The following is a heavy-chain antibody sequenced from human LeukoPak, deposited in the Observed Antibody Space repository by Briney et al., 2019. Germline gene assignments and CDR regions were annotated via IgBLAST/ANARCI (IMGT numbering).Heavy chain of an antibody. CDR3: ATTGTSGPNWFDP. Sequence: ASVKVSCKASGYTFTGYYVHWVRQAPGQGLEWMGWINPNSGGTNYVQKFQGRVTMTRDTSISTAYMELSRLRSDDTAVYYCATTGTSGPNWFDPWGQGTLVTVSS. J-gene: IGHJ5*02. CDR2: INPNSGGT. CDR1: GYTFTGYY. D-gene: IGHD1-1*01. V-gene: IGHV1-2*02.